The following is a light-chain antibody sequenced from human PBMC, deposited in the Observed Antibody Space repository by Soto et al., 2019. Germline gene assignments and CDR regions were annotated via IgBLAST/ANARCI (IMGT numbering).Light chain of an antibody. V-gene: IGLV1-44*01. CDR1: SSNIGSNT. CDR2: SNN. CDR3: AEWDDSLNALHVV. Sequence: QSVLTQPPSASGTPGQRVTISCSGSSSNIGSNTVNWYQQLPGTAPKLLIYSNNQRPSGVPDRFSGSKSGTSASLAISGLQSEDEADYYCAEWDDSLNALHVVFGGGTKLTVL. J-gene: IGLJ2*01.